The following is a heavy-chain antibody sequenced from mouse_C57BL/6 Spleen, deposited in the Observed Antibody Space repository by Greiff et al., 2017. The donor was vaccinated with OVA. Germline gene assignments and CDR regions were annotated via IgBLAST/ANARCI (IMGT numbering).Heavy chain of an antibody. CDR1: GYTFTSYW. D-gene: IGHD3-2*02. V-gene: IGHV1-53*01. CDR3: AREGGSGAFAY. Sequence: VKLKQPGTELVKPGASVKLSCKASGYTFTSYWMHWVKQRPGQGLEWIGNINPSNGGTNYNEKFKSKATLTVDKSSSTAYMQLSSLTSEDSAVEYCAREGGSGAFAYWGQGTLVTVSA. J-gene: IGHJ3*01. CDR2: INPSNGGT.